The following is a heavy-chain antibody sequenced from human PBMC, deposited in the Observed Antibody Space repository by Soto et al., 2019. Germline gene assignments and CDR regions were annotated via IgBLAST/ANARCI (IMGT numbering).Heavy chain of an antibody. CDR3: ARGGVAGTAYYFDY. V-gene: IGHV3-21*01. Sequence: GGSLRLSCAASGFTFSSYSMNWVRQAPGKGLEWVSSISSSSSYIYYADSVKGRFTISRDNAKNSLYLQMNSLRAEDTAVYYCARGGVAGTAYYFDYWGQGTLVTVSS. J-gene: IGHJ4*02. D-gene: IGHD6-19*01. CDR2: ISSSSSYI. CDR1: GFTFSSYS.